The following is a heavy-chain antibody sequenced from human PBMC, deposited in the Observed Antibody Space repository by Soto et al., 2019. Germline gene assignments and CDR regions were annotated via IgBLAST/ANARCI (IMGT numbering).Heavy chain of an antibody. Sequence: QITLNESGPPVVKPAETLTLTCTFSGFSLTTSGVGVGWIRQSPGKAPEWVGLIYWDDDKRYSASLKSRLTITKDTSKNQVVLTMASVDPADTATYYCAHRILRTVFGLVTTTAIYFDFWGQGTPVVVSS. D-gene: IGHD3-3*01. CDR1: GFSLTTSGVG. V-gene: IGHV2-5*02. J-gene: IGHJ4*02. CDR2: IYWDDDK. CDR3: AHRILRTVFGLVTTTAIYFDF.